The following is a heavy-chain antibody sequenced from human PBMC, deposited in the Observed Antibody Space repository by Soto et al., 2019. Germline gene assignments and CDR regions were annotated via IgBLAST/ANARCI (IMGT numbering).Heavy chain of an antibody. D-gene: IGHD3-16*01. CDR2: ITWNSRII. J-gene: IGHJ3*02. CDR1: GFTFEDYV. CDR3: AKDNDGGYDAFDI. V-gene: IGHV3-9*01. Sequence: EVQLVESGGGLVQPGRSLRLSCAASGFTFEDYVMHWVRQAPGKGLEWVSRITWNSRIIGYADSVKGRFTISRDNAKNSLYLQMNSLRAEDTALYYCAKDNDGGYDAFDIWRQGTMVTVSS.